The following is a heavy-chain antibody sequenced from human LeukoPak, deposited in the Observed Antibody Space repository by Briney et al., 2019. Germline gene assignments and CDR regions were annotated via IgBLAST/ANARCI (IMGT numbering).Heavy chain of an antibody. Sequence: GSLRLSCAASGFTFSSYWMSWVRQAPGKGLEWIGEINHSGSTNYNPSLKSRVTISVDTSKNQFSLKLSSVTAADTAVYYCARRGRRTFRAGLYYMDVWGKGTTVTISS. CDR3: ARRGRRTFRAGLYYMDV. CDR2: INHSGST. V-gene: IGHV4-34*01. D-gene: IGHD3-10*01. CDR1: GFTFSSYW. J-gene: IGHJ6*03.